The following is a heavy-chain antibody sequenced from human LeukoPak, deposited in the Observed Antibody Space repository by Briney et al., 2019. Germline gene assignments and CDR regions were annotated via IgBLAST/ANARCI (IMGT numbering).Heavy chain of an antibody. J-gene: IGHJ4*02. D-gene: IGHD4/OR15-4a*01. CDR1: GGSISSGDYY. CDR3: ARETGGSYGENYLGY. CDR2: IYYSGST. Sequence: PSETLSLTCTVSGGSISSGDYYWSWIRQPPGKGLEWIGYIYYSGSTYYNPSLKSRVTISVDTSKNQFSLKLSSVTAADTAVYYCARETGGSYGENYLGYWGQGTLVTVSS. V-gene: IGHV4-30-4*01.